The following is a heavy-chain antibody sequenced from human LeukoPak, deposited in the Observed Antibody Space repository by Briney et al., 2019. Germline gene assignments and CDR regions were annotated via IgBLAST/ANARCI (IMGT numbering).Heavy chain of an antibody. Sequence: GGSLRLSCAASGFTFSSYSMNWVRQAPGKGLEWVSSISSSSSYIYYADSVKGRFTISRDNAKNSLYLQMNSLRSEDTAVYYCARDDRWRTAMVTLDYWGQGTLVTVSS. J-gene: IGHJ4*02. CDR2: ISSSSSYI. V-gene: IGHV3-21*01. CDR3: ARDDRWRTAMVTLDY. CDR1: GFTFSSYS. D-gene: IGHD5-18*01.